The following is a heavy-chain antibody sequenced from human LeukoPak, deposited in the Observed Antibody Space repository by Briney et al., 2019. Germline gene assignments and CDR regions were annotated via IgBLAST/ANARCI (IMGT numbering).Heavy chain of an antibody. J-gene: IGHJ6*02. Sequence: GGSLRLSCAASGFTFSSYWMSWVRQAPGKGLEWVSSISSGTTYIYYADSLKGRFTISRDNAKSSLYLQMNSLRAEDTAVYYCARASDYGDYFSGMDVWGQGTTVTVSS. CDR2: ISSGTTYI. D-gene: IGHD4-17*01. CDR1: GFTFSSYW. V-gene: IGHV3-21*01. CDR3: ARASDYGDYFSGMDV.